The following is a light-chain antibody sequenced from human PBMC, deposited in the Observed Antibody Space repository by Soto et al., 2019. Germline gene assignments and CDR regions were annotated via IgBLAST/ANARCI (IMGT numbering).Light chain of an antibody. CDR3: SSHTSGNTRV. CDR2: EVT. J-gene: IGLJ1*01. Sequence: SALDQPAPRYGAPGQSITLSLPCTTGDVGGYDYVSWYQQYPYKAPKLIIYEVTNRPSGISNRFSGSKSGNTAFLTIYGLQAEDEADYYCSSHTSGNTRVFGTGTKVTVL. CDR1: TGDVGGYDY. V-gene: IGLV2-14*01.